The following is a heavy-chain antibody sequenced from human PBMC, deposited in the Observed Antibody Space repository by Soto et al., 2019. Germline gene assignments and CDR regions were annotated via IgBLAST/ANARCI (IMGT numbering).Heavy chain of an antibody. Sequence: SETLSLTCTASGGSISSGDYPWSWIRQPPGKGLEWIGYIYYSGSTYYNPSLKSRVTILVDTSKNQFSLKLSSVTAADTAVYYCARDSHANSNYLSNWFDPWGQGTLVTVS. V-gene: IGHV4-30-4*01. D-gene: IGHD4-4*01. CDR3: ARDSHANSNYLSNWFDP. CDR1: GGSISSGDYP. CDR2: IYYSGST. J-gene: IGHJ5*02.